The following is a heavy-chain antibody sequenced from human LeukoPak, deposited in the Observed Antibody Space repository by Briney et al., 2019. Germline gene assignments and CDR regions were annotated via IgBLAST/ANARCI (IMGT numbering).Heavy chain of an antibody. CDR1: GGSISSYY. Sequence: SETLSLTCTVSGGSISSYYWSWIRQPPGKGLGWIGYFYNSESTKSNPSLESRVTMSADTSKNQFSLRLSSVTAADTAVYYCARARSSSSLDALDIWGQGTMVTVSS. D-gene: IGHD6-6*01. CDR2: FYNSEST. V-gene: IGHV4-59*01. CDR3: ARARSSSSLDALDI. J-gene: IGHJ3*02.